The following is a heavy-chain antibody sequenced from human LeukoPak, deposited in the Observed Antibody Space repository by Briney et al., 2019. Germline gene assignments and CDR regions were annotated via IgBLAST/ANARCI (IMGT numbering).Heavy chain of an antibody. CDR3: ARGTQIDSSVYYAGHFDY. D-gene: IGHD3-22*01. CDR1: GYTFTAYH. V-gene: IGHV1-46*01. J-gene: IGHJ4*02. Sequence: ASVKVSCKASGYTFTAYHMHWVRQAPGQGLEWMGIINPNDGSTNYAQRFQGRVTMTRDRPTSTVYMELSSLRSEDTAVYYYARGTQIDSSVYYAGHFDYWGQGTLVTVSS. CDR2: INPNDGST.